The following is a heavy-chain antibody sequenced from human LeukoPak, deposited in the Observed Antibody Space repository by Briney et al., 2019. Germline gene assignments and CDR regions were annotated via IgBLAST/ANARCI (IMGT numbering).Heavy chain of an antibody. Sequence: AGGSLRLSCAASGFTFSSYAMSWVRQAPGKGLEWVSAISGSGGSTYYADSVKGRFTISRDNSKNTLYLQMNSLRAEDTAVYYCAKDRYYDSSGSIPRSPFDYWGQGTLVTVSS. V-gene: IGHV3-23*01. CDR2: ISGSGGST. CDR1: GFTFSSYA. CDR3: AKDRYYDSSGSIPRSPFDY. D-gene: IGHD3-22*01. J-gene: IGHJ4*02.